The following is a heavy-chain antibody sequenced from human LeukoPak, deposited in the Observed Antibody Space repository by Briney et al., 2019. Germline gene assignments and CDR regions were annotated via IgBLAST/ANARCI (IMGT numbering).Heavy chain of an antibody. Sequence: ASVKVSCKASGYTFTSYYMHWVRQAPGQGLEWMGWINPNNGVIHFAQKFQGRVTMTRDTSISTVYMDLSGLGGDDTAVYYCARTQILDCWGQGTLVTVSS. CDR2: INPNNGVI. CDR3: ARTQILDC. J-gene: IGHJ4*02. CDR1: GYTFTSYY. V-gene: IGHV1-2*02.